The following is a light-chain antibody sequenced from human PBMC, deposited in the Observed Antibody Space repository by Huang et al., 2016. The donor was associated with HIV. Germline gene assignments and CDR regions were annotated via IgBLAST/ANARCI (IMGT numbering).Light chain of an antibody. V-gene: IGKV3-15*01. CDR2: DAS. Sequence: EIVMTQSPATLSVSPGERATLACRASQSVSNNLAWYQQKPGQSPRLLIYDASTRAAAVPARVSAGGFGTEFTLTISSLQSEDFAVYYCQQYNVWPRFGQGTKVEI. CDR1: QSVSNN. CDR3: QQYNVWPR. J-gene: IGKJ1*01.